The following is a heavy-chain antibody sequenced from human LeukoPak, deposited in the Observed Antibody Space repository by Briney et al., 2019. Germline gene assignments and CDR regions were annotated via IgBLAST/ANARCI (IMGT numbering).Heavy chain of an antibody. V-gene: IGHV5-10-1*01. D-gene: IGHD7-27*01. CDR3: ARPQNRWGSLDY. CDR2: IEPSDSYT. CDR1: GYSFTSYW. J-gene: IGHJ4*02. Sequence: GESLKISCKGSGYSFTSYWISWVRQMPGQGLEWMGRIEPSDSYTNYSPSFQGHVTISADKSISTAYLQWSSLKASDTAMYYCARPQNRWGSLDYWGQGTLVTVSS.